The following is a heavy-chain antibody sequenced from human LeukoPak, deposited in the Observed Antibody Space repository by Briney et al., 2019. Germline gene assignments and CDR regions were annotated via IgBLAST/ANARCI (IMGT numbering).Heavy chain of an antibody. D-gene: IGHD4-23*01. J-gene: IGHJ4*02. V-gene: IGHV3-53*01. Sequence: GGSLRLSCAASGFTVSSTYISWVRQAPGKGLEWVSVIYSGGSTYYADSVKGRFTISRDNSKNTLSLQMNSLRAEDTAVYYCARATTAVTHFDYWGQGTLVTVSS. CDR3: ARATTAVTHFDY. CDR1: GFTVSSTY. CDR2: IYSGGST.